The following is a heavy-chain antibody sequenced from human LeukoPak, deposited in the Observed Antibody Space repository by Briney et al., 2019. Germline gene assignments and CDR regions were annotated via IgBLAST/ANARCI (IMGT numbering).Heavy chain of an antibody. CDR2: IRYDGSNK. V-gene: IGHV3-30*02. D-gene: IGHD3-22*01. Sequence: GGSLRLSCAASGFTFSSYAMHWVRQAPGKGLEWVAFIRYDGSNKYYADSVKGRFTISRDNSKNTLYLQMNSLRAEDTAVYYCAKGPYYYDSSGYSGGFWGQGTLVTVSS. CDR3: AKGPYYYDSSGYSGGF. J-gene: IGHJ4*02. CDR1: GFTFSSYA.